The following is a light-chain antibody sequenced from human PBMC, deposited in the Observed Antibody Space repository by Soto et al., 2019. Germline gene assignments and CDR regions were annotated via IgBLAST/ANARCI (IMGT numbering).Light chain of an antibody. J-gene: IGKJ1*01. CDR3: QQYNDCPKT. Sequence: EILMTQSPATLSVSPGEDVTLSCRASQSVSRELVWYQQRPGQANRLLMYAASTRATGIPERLSGSGSGTEFTLTISRLQSEDFAVYYCQQYNDCPKTFGQGTKVDIX. CDR2: AAS. CDR1: QSVSRE. V-gene: IGKV3D-15*01.